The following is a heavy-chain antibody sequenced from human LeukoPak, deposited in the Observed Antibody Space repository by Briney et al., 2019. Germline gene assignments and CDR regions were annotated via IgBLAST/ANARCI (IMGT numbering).Heavy chain of an antibody. CDR1: GYTFTGYY. Sequence: GASVKVSCKASGYTFTGYYMHWVRQAPGQGLEWMGWINPKTGGTNYAQNFQGRVTMTRDTSITTTYMELRRLRSDDTAVYYCARATIRVFYDSSGSFDSWGQGTLVTVSS. J-gene: IGHJ4*02. D-gene: IGHD3-22*01. V-gene: IGHV1-2*02. CDR2: INPKTGGT. CDR3: ARATIRVFYDSSGSFDS.